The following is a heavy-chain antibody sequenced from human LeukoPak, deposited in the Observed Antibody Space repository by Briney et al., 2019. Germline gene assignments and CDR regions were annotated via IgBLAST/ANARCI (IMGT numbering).Heavy chain of an antibody. V-gene: IGHV1-46*01. CDR3: ARHRRMGGYSYGYTRGPLDAFDI. J-gene: IGHJ3*02. CDR1: GYIFTSYY. CDR2: INPSGGRT. Sequence: ASVKVSCKASGYIFTSYYIHWVRQAPGQGLEWMGLINPSGGRTNYAQKFQGRVTMTRDMSTSTVYMELSSLRSEDTAVYYCARHRRMGGYSYGYTRGPLDAFDIWGQGTMVTVSS. D-gene: IGHD5-18*01.